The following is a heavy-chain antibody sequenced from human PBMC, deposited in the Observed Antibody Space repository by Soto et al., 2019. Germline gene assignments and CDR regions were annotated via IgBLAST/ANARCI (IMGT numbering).Heavy chain of an antibody. D-gene: IGHD3-22*01. CDR1: GYTFTIYG. J-gene: IGHJ4*02. V-gene: IGHV1-18*04. CDR3: DKVDYYASSGYSGY. CDR2: IIGYNGNT. Sequence: QFQLVQPGAEVKKPGASGKVSCKASGYTFTIYGISWVRQAPGQGREWMGWIIGYNGNTEYAQNLQDIVTLTTDASTNSVYMELRRLSSDETAVSSCDKVDYYASSGYSGYWGQGTLITVSS.